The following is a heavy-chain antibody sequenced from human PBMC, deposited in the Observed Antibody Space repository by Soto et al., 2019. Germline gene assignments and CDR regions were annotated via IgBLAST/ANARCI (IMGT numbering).Heavy chain of an antibody. V-gene: IGHV2-70*11. CDR2: IDWDDDK. CDR1: GFSLSTSGMC. CDR3: ARIPHYYDSSGYYPG. D-gene: IGHD3-22*01. J-gene: IGHJ4*02. Sequence: SGPTLVNHTQTLTLTCTFSGFSLSTSGMCVSWIRQPPGKALEWLARIDWDDDKYYSTSLKTRLTISKDTSKNQVVLTMTNMDPVDTATYYCARIPHYYDSSGYYPGWGQGTPVTVSS.